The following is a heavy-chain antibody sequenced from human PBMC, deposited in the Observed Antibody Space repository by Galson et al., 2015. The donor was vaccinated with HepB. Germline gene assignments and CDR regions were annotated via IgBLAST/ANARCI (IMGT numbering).Heavy chain of an antibody. J-gene: IGHJ4*02. CDR2: IKVRVDGGTT. V-gene: IGHV3-15*01. Sequence: SLRLSCAASGFTFSDAWMSWVRQAPGKGLEWIGFIKVRVDGGTTDYAAPVKDRFTISRDASKNMLYLQMDSLKTEDTAVYYCTTDLGSGWYARWGQGIPVTVSS. D-gene: IGHD6-19*01. CDR1: GFTFSDAW. CDR3: TTDLGSGWYAR.